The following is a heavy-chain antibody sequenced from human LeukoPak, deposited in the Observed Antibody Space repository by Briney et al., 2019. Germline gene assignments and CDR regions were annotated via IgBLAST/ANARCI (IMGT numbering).Heavy chain of an antibody. Sequence: GGSLRLSCAASGFTFSSYDMSWVRQAPGKGLEWVSSLTTDGGSTEYADSVKGRFTISRDSSKNTLYLQMSSLRAEDTALYYCAKSLVRWAFDYWGQGTLVTVSS. CDR3: AKSLVRWAFDY. CDR2: LTTDGGST. D-gene: IGHD2-8*02. CDR1: GFTFSSYD. V-gene: IGHV3-23*01. J-gene: IGHJ4*02.